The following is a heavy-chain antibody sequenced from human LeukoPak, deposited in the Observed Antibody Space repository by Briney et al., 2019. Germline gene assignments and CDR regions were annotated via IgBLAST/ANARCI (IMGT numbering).Heavy chain of an antibody. D-gene: IGHD6-19*01. Sequence: PGGSLRLSCAASGFAFISHAMSWVRQAPGKGLEWVSAITDSGGNRQYTDSVKGRFTISRDNSKNTLYLQMDSLRADDTAVYYCAKSSRYGTGWYGKIDYWGQGTLVTASS. V-gene: IGHV3-23*01. J-gene: IGHJ4*02. CDR2: ITDSGGNR. CDR1: GFAFISHA. CDR3: AKSSRYGTGWYGKIDY.